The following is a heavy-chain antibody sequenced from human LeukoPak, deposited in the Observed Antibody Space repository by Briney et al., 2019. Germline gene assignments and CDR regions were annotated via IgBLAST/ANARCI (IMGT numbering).Heavy chain of an antibody. Sequence: ASVKVSCKASGYTFTSYDINWVRQATGQGLESMGWMNPNSGNTGYAQKFQGRVTMTRNTSISTAYMELRSLRSEDTAVYYCARQSVTKRPPDYWGQGTLVTVSS. D-gene: IGHD4-17*01. CDR3: ARQSVTKRPPDY. V-gene: IGHV1-8*01. J-gene: IGHJ4*02. CDR1: GYTFTSYD. CDR2: MNPNSGNT.